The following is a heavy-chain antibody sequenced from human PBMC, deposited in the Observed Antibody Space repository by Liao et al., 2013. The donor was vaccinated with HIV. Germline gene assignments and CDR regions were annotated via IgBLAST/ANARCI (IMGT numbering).Heavy chain of an antibody. CDR3: AKSGLTRLYYHMDV. D-gene: IGHD3-10*01. CDR1: GGSIGSYS. J-gene: IGHJ6*03. V-gene: IGHV4-4*07. CDR2: LYTSGST. Sequence: QVPLQESGPGLIKPSETLSLTCSVSGGSIGSYSWSWIRQPAGKGLEWIGRLYTSGSTTYNPSLKTRVSMSVDTSGTVFSLNLTSVTAADTAMYYCAKSGLTRLYYHMDVWGKGATVTVSS.